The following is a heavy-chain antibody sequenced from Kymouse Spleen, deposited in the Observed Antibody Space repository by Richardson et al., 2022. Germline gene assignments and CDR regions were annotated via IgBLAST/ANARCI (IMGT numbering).Heavy chain of an antibody. V-gene: IGHV3-9*01. Sequence: EVQLVESGGGLVQPGRSLRLSCAASGFTFDDYAMHWVRQAPGKGLEWVSGISWNSGSIGYADSVKGRFTISRDNAKNSLYLQMNSLRAEDTALYYCAKASYSSSWYRAFDIWGQGTMVTVSS. CDR3: AKASYSSSWYRAFDI. CDR2: ISWNSGSI. D-gene: IGHD6-13*01. CDR1: GFTFDDYA. J-gene: IGHJ3*02.